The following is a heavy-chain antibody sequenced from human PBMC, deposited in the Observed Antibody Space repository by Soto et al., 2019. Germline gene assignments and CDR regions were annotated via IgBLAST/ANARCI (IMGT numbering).Heavy chain of an antibody. CDR2: MEPSTGTT. J-gene: IGHJ4*02. D-gene: IGHD1-26*01. CDR1: GYSFTSLD. Sequence: VASVKVSCKASGYSFTSLDINWVRQTAGQGLEWMGWMEPSTGTTGYAQKFQGRVTMTRDTSINKAYMELTNLTSDDTAFYYCARGFSAGVDYWGQGTLVTVSS. CDR3: ARGFSAGVDY. V-gene: IGHV1-8*01.